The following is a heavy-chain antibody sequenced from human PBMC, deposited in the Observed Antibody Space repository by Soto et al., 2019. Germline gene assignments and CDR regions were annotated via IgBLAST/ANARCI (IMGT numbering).Heavy chain of an antibody. V-gene: IGHV4-31*03. Sequence: QVQLQESGPGLVKPSQTLSLTCSVSGESINSGGYYWSWIRHHPGKGLEWIGYIYDSESAYYNPSLKSRVTISMDTSKNHFAMILSSVTAADTAVYYCARASSSSSAPDYWGQGTQVTVSS. CDR3: ARASSSSSAPDY. J-gene: IGHJ4*02. D-gene: IGHD6-6*01. CDR1: GESINSGGYY. CDR2: IYDSESA.